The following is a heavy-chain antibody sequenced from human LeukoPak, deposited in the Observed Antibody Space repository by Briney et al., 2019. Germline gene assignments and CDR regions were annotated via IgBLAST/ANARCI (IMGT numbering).Heavy chain of an antibody. CDR3: ARPYGDDARNWFDP. V-gene: IGHV4-38-2*01. D-gene: IGHD4-17*01. CDR2: IYHSGST. CDR1: GYSISSGYY. J-gene: IGHJ5*02. Sequence: SETLSLTCAVSGYSISSGYYWGWIRQPPGKGLEWIGSIYHSGSTYYNPSLKSRVTISVDTSKNKFSLKLSSVTAADTAVYYCARPYGDDARNWFDPWGQGTLVTVSS.